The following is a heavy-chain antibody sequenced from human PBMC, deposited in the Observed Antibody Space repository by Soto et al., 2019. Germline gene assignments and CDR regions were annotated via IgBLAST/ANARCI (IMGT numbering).Heavy chain of an antibody. V-gene: IGHV1-18*01. CDR2: ISAYNGNT. D-gene: IGHD3-3*01. CDR3: ARMGERSTIFGVAYTNWFDP. CDR1: GYTFTSYG. J-gene: IGHJ5*02. Sequence: QVQLVQSGAEVKKPGASVKVSCKASGYTFTSYGISWVRQAPGQGLEWMGWISAYNGNTNYAQKLQGRVTMTTDTATSTAYMERRSLRADDTAVYYCARMGERSTIFGVAYTNWFDPWGQGTLVTVSS.